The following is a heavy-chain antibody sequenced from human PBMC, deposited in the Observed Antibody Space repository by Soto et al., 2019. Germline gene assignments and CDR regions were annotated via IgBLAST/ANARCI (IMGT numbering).Heavy chain of an antibody. CDR1: GGTFSSYA. CDR2: IIPIFGTA. D-gene: IGHD3-9*01. J-gene: IGHJ6*02. CDR3: ARGEDDILTGYFYYYGMDV. V-gene: IGHV1-69*06. Sequence: QVQLVQSGAEVKKPGSSVKVSCKASGGTFSSYAISWVRQAPGQGLEWLGGIIPIFGTANYAQKFQGRVTITGDKSTSTAYMELSSLRSEDKDVYYCARGEDDILTGYFYYYGMDVWGQGTTVTVSS.